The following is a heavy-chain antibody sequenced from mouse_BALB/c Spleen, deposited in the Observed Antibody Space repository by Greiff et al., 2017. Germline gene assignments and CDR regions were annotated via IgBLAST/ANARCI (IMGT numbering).Heavy chain of an antibody. Sequence: EVKLVESGGGLVKPGGSLKLSCAASGFAFSSYDMSWVRQTPEKRLEWVAYISSGGGSTYYPDTVKGRFTISRDNAKNTLYLQMSSLKSEDTAMYYCARRDWDYAMDYWGQGTSVTVSS. CDR2: ISSGGGST. CDR1: GFAFSSYD. D-gene: IGHD4-1*01. V-gene: IGHV5-12-1*01. CDR3: ARRDWDYAMDY. J-gene: IGHJ4*01.